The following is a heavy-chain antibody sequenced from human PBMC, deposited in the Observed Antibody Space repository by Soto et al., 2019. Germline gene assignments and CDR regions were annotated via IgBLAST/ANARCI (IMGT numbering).Heavy chain of an antibody. V-gene: IGHV3-74*01. CDR3: VKESQRAFDI. CDR1: GFTFSSHW. J-gene: IGHJ3*02. CDR2: INTDGIST. Sequence: VHLVESGGGLVQPGGSLRLSCAASGFTFSSHWMHWVRQAPGKGLLWVSRINTDGISTTYADSVKGRFTMSRDNAKNTLSLQMTSLMADDAPFYYCVKESQRAFDIWGQATMVTVSS. D-gene: IGHD6-25*01.